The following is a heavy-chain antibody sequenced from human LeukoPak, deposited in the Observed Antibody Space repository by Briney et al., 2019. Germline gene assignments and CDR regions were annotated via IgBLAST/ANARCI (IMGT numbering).Heavy chain of an antibody. Sequence: GGSLRLSCTTSGFTFVNYAMIWVRQAPGKGLEWVSFIRSKNYGGTTEYAASGKGRFTAPRDDSRSIAYLQMHSLKPEDTAIYYCTRGGYPVLDYYGMDVWGQGTTVTVSS. V-gene: IGHV3-49*04. J-gene: IGHJ6*02. CDR1: GFTFVNYA. CDR3: TRGGYPVLDYYGMDV. D-gene: IGHD3-22*01. CDR2: IRSKNYGGTT.